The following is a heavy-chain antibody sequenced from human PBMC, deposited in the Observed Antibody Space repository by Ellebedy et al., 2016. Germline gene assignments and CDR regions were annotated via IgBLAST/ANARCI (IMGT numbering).Heavy chain of an antibody. Sequence: GGSLRLSCAASGFTFSSYDMSWVRQGPVKGLEWVSSISGSGSGTYYPGSAKGRFTVSSDNSKNTLYLQLDSLGAEDTAVYYCTKDDSGGSPFNWGRGTLVTVSS. CDR3: TKDDSGGSPFN. J-gene: IGHJ4*02. CDR2: ISGSGSGT. V-gene: IGHV3-23*01. CDR1: GFTFSSYD. D-gene: IGHD4-17*01.